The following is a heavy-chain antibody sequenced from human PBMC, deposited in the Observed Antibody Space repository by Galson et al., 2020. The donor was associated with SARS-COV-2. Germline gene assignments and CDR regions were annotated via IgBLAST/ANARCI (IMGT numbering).Heavy chain of an antibody. CDR1: RFTFTTSA. J-gene: IGHJ4*02. Sequence: SVKVSCKASRFTFTTSAVQWVRQARGQRLECIGWIVVGSGKTNYAQKFQERVSITRDMSTTTAYMELSSLRYEDTSVYYCAAFIARPAYWGQGTLVTVSS. D-gene: IGHD6-6*01. V-gene: IGHV1-58*01. CDR3: AAFIARPAY. CDR2: IVVGSGKT.